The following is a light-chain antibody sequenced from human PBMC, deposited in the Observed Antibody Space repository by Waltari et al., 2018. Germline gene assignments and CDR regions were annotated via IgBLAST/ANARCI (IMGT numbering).Light chain of an antibody. V-gene: IGLV2-8*01. CDR1: SSDVGGYNY. CDR3: SSYAGSNNV. Sequence: QSALTQPPSASGSPGQSVPISCTGTSSDVGGYNYVSWYQQHPGKAPKLMIYAVSKRPSGVPDRFSGSKSGNTASLTVSGLQAEDEADYYCSSYAGSNNVFGGGTKLTVL. CDR2: AVS. J-gene: IGLJ2*01.